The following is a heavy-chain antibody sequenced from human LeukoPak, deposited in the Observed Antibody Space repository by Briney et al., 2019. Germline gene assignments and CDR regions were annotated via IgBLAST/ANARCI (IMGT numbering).Heavy chain of an antibody. CDR2: ISYDGSNK. Sequence: PGGSLRPSCAASGFTFSSYAMHWVRQAPGKGLEWVAVISYDGSNKYYADSVKGRFTISRDNSKNTLYLQMNSLRAEDTAVYYCAILPGARHCSSTSCPANFDYWGQGTLVTVSS. CDR3: AILPGARHCSSTSCPANFDY. CDR1: GFTFSSYA. V-gene: IGHV3-30*04. D-gene: IGHD2-2*01. J-gene: IGHJ4*02.